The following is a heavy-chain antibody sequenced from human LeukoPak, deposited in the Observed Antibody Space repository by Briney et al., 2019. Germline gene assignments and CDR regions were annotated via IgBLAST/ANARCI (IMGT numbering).Heavy chain of an antibody. J-gene: IGHJ4*02. CDR3: ARGTWGYCSSTSCYKD. V-gene: IGHV4-61*01. CDR2: FYYSGST. D-gene: IGHD2-2*01. CDR1: GGYVSSGSYY. Sequence: SETLSLTCTVSGGYVSSGSYYWSWIRQPPGKGLEWIGYFYYSGSTNYNPSLKSRVTISVDTSKNQFSVKLSSVSAADTAVYYCARGTWGYCSSTSCYKDWGQGTMVTVFS.